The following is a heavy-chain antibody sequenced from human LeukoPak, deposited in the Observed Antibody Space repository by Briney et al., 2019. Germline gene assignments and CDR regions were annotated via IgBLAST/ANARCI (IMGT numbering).Heavy chain of an antibody. CDR2: IYSDGSRT. Sequence: GGSLRLSCAASGFTFDDYGMSWVRQGPGKGLVWVSRIYSDGSRTNYADSVKGRFTISGDNAKNTLYLQMNSLRAEDTAVYYCARSGRGGAFDIWGQGTMVTVSS. CDR3: ARSGRGGAFDI. D-gene: IGHD1-26*01. CDR1: GFTFDDYG. V-gene: IGHV3-74*01. J-gene: IGHJ3*02.